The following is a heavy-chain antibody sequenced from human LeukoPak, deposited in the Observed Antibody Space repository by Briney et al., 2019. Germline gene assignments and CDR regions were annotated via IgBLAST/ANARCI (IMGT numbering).Heavy chain of an antibody. J-gene: IGHJ4*02. CDR3: ARDREAMVPNYFDY. CDR1: GYTFTNYA. Sequence: ASVKVSCKASGYTFTNYAMNWVRQAPGQGLEWMGWINTNTGNPTYAQGFTGRFVFSLDTSVSTAYLQISSLKAEDTAVYYCARDREAMVPNYFDYWGQGTLVTVSS. CDR2: INTNTGNP. V-gene: IGHV7-4-1*02. D-gene: IGHD5-18*01.